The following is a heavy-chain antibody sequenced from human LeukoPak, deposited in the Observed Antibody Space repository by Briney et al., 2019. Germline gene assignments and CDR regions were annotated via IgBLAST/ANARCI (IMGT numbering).Heavy chain of an antibody. CDR1: GYTFTGYY. Sequence: ASVKVSCKASGYTFTGYYILWVRQAPGQGLEWMGWINPNSGGTNYAQKFQGRVTMTRDTSISTAYMELSRPRSDDTAVYYCARDLHSSSWFAHYWGQGTLVTVSS. CDR2: INPNSGGT. CDR3: ARDLHSSSWFAHY. V-gene: IGHV1-2*02. J-gene: IGHJ4*02. D-gene: IGHD6-13*01.